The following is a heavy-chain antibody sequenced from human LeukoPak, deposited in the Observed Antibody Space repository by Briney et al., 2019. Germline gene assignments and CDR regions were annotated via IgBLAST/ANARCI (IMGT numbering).Heavy chain of an antibody. D-gene: IGHD4-17*01. CDR3: ARDPTVAHYVDYFDY. CDR1: GYTFTSYY. J-gene: IGHJ4*02. Sequence: GASVKVSCKASGYTFTSYYMRWVRQAPGQGLEWMGIINPSGGSTSYAQKFQGRVTMTRDTSTSTVYMELSSLRSEDTAVYYCARDPTVAHYVDYFDYWGQGTLVTVSS. V-gene: IGHV1-46*01. CDR2: INPSGGST.